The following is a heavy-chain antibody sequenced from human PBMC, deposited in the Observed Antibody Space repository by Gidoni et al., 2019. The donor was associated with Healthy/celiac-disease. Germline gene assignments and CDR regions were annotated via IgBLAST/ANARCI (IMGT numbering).Heavy chain of an antibody. J-gene: IGHJ3*02. D-gene: IGHD3-10*01. V-gene: IGHV4-59*08. Sequence: QVQLQESGPGLVKPSETLSLTCTVSGGSISSYYWSWIRQPPGKGLEWIGYIYYSGSTNYNPSLKSRVTISVDTSKNQFSLKLSSVTAADTAVYYCARLGGDLLLASGRAFDIWGQGTMVTVSS. CDR2: IYYSGST. CDR1: GGSISSYY. CDR3: ARLGGDLLLASGRAFDI.